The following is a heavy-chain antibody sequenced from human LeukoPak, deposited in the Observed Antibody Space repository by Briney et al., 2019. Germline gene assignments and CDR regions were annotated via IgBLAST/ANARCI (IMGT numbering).Heavy chain of an antibody. D-gene: IGHD2-15*01. CDR1: GFTFSSPA. Sequence: AGGSLRLSCAASGFTFSSPAMSWVRQAPGKGLEWVSAISNNGGYTYYADSVQGRFTISRDNSKSTLCLQMNSLRAEDTAVYYCAKQLGYCSDGSCYFPYWGQGTLVTVSS. CDR3: AKQLGYCSDGSCYFPY. J-gene: IGHJ4*02. V-gene: IGHV3-23*01. CDR2: ISNNGGYT.